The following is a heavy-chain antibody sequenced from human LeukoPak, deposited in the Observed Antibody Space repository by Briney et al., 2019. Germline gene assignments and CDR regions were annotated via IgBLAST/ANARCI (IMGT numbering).Heavy chain of an antibody. CDR2: KSYDGSNK. CDR1: GFTFSSYG. V-gene: IGHV3-30*18. D-gene: IGHD3-22*01. Sequence: GGSLRLSCAASGFTFSSYGMHWVRQAPGKGLEWVAVKSYDGSNKYYADSVKGRFTISRDNSKNTLYLQMNSLRAEDTAVYYCAKDSDMTDYYDSSGYNYFDYWGQGTLVTVSS. J-gene: IGHJ4*02. CDR3: AKDSDMTDYYDSSGYNYFDY.